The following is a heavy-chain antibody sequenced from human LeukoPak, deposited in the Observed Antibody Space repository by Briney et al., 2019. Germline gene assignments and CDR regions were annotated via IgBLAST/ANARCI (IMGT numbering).Heavy chain of an antibody. D-gene: IGHD3-10*01. CDR1: GGFFSAYY. Sequence: PESLSLTCAVYGGFFSAYYCSWIRQPPGKGLEWIGEIIHSGSTNYNPARKSRVTISVDTSKNQFSLKLSSVTAADTAVYYCARGLSPSDFDDWGQGTLVTVSS. CDR2: IIHSGST. J-gene: IGHJ4*02. V-gene: IGHV4-34*01. CDR3: ARGLSPSDFDD.